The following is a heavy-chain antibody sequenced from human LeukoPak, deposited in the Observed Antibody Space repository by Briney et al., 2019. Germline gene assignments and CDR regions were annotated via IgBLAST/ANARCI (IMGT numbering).Heavy chain of an antibody. J-gene: IGHJ4*02. Sequence: GESLKISCKGSGYSLSSYWIAWVRQMPRKGLEWMGVIYPRDSRTTYSPSFHDQVTISADKSISTAYLQWTSLKDSDAAMYYCARHLRDITSSPNLGGPGTVDSVSS. CDR3: ARHLRDITSSPNL. V-gene: IGHV5-51*01. CDR2: IYPRDSRT. CDR1: GYSLSSYW. D-gene: IGHD2-15*01.